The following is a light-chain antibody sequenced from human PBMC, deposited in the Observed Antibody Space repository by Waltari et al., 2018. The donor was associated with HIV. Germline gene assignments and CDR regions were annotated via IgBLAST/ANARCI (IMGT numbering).Light chain of an antibody. J-gene: IGKJ2*01. CDR1: QGISTW. V-gene: IGKV1-12*01. CDR3: QQTNFFPLT. CDR2: GAS. Sequence: DIQMTQSPLFASASDGDRVTITCRASQGISTWLAWSQQKPGKPPRLLIHGASALEVGIPSRFSGSGSGTHFSLTISSLQPEDLATYYGQQTNFFPLTVAQGTTIEIK.